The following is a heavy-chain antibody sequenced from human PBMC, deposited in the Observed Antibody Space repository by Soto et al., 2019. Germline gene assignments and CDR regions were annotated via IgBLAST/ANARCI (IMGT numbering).Heavy chain of an antibody. D-gene: IGHD3-10*01. V-gene: IGHV1-69*13. J-gene: IGHJ4*02. Sequence: SVKVSCKASGGTFSSYAISRVRQAPGQGLEWMGGIIPIFGTANYAQKFQGRVTITADESTSTAYMELSSLRSEDTAVYYCANVQWRYYGGGGFDYWGQGTLVTVSS. CDR1: GGTFSSYA. CDR2: IIPIFGTA. CDR3: ANVQWRYYGGGGFDY.